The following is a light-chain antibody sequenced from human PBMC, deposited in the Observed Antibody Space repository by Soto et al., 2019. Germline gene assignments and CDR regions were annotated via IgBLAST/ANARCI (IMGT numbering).Light chain of an antibody. J-gene: IGLJ3*02. CDR1: SSDVGDYNY. CDR2: DVS. Sequence: QSALTQPRSVSGSPGQSVTISCTGTSSDVGDYNYVSWYQQDTGTAPKLVIYDVSKRPSGVPDRFSGSKSGNTASLTISGLQAEDEADYYCGSFAGSYTFWVFGGGTKLTVL. V-gene: IGLV2-11*01. CDR3: GSFAGSYTFWV.